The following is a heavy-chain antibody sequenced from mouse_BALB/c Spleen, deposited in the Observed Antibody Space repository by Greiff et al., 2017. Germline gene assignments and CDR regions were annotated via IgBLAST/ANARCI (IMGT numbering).Heavy chain of an antibody. Sequence: EVQLVESGGGLVQPGGSLKLSCAASGFTFSSYTMSWVRQTPEKRLEWVAYISNGGGSTYYPDTVKGRFTISRDNAKNTLYLQMSSLKSEDTAMYYCARQKYGNYPWFAYWGQGTLVTVSA. CDR2: ISNGGGST. CDR1: GFTFSSYT. CDR3: ARQKYGNYPWFAY. D-gene: IGHD2-10*02. J-gene: IGHJ3*01. V-gene: IGHV5-12-2*01.